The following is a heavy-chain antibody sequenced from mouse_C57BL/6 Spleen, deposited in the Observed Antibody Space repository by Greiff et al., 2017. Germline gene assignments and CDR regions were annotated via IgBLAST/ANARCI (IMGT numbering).Heavy chain of an antibody. CDR1: GYTFTDYE. CDR2: IDPETGGT. CDR3: TRTVVAPYFDV. D-gene: IGHD1-1*01. V-gene: IGHV1-15*01. J-gene: IGHJ1*03. Sequence: QVQLKQSGAELVRPGASVTLSCKASGYTFTDYEMHWVKQTPVHGLEWIGAIDPETGGTAYNQKFKGKAILTADKSSSTAYMELRSLTSEDSAVYYCTRTVVAPYFDVWGTGTTVTVSS.